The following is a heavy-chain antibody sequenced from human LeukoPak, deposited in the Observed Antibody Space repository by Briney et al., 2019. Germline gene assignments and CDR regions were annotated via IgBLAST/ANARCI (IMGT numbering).Heavy chain of an antibody. CDR2: ISYDGSNK. CDR1: GFTFSSYA. CDR3: ATRRPDRPPYCGGDCSLAYYYYGMDV. J-gene: IGHJ6*02. Sequence: PGGSLRLSCAASGFTFSSYAMHWVRQAPGKGLEWVAVISYDGSNKYYADSVKGRFTISRDNSKNTLYLQMNSLRAEDTAVYYCATRRPDRPPYCGGDCSLAYYYYGMDVWGQGTTVTVSS. D-gene: IGHD2-21*02. V-gene: IGHV3-30-3*01.